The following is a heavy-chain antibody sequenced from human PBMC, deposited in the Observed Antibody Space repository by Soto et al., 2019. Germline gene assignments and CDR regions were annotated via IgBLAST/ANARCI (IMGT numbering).Heavy chain of an antibody. D-gene: IGHD3-9*01. CDR1: GSTFTSYP. CDR3: TQDGGSRDWLTVN. CDR2: ITGGGDNT. V-gene: IGHV3-23*01. Sequence: EVQLLESGGDLVQPGGSLRPSWAPSGSTFTSYPISGFRQAPGKGLEWVSAITGGGDNTYYADSGKGRFTISRDNSKNTLYLQMNSLRAEDTAFYYCTQDGGSRDWLTVNWGQGTLVTVSS. J-gene: IGHJ4*02.